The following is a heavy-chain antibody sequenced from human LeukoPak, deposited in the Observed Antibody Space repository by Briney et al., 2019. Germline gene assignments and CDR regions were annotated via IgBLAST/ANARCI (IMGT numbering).Heavy chain of an antibody. CDR2: IKEDGNEK. Sequence: PGGSLRLSCAASGFTLSSYWMSWVRQAPGKGLEWVANIKEDGNEKYYVDSVKGRFTTSRDNAKNSLYLQMNSLRAEDTAVYYCARDNGADYNDFWSGYSKHYFDYWGQGTLVTVSS. D-gene: IGHD3-3*01. CDR3: ARDNGADYNDFWSGYSKHYFDY. CDR1: GFTLSSYW. V-gene: IGHV3-7*01. J-gene: IGHJ4*02.